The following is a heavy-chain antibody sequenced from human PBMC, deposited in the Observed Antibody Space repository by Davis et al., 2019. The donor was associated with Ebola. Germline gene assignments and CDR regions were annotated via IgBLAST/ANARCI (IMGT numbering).Heavy chain of an antibody. CDR1: GGSISNYY. V-gene: IGHV4-4*07. J-gene: IGHJ5*01. Sequence: PSETLSLTCSVSGGSISNYYWSWIRQPADKGLEWIGRIYASGSTNYNPSLKSRVTMSVDTSKNQFSLKLTSVTAADTAIYYCKRGRYVGGAAAWGHGTLVTVSS. CDR2: IYASGST. CDR3: KRGRYVGGAAA. D-gene: IGHD5-12*01.